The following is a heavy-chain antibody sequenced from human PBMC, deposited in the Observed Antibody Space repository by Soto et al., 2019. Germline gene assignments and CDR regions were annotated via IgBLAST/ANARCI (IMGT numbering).Heavy chain of an antibody. CDR3: AKDPYYDFWSGYYEHYYYGMDV. D-gene: IGHD3-3*01. CDR2: ISGSGGST. J-gene: IGHJ6*02. Sequence: GGSLRLSCAASGFTFSSYSMSWVRQAPGKGLEWVSAISGSGGSTYYADSVKGRFTISRDNSKNTLYLQMNSLRAEDTAVYYCAKDPYYDFWSGYYEHYYYGMDVWGQGTTVTVSS. CDR1: GFTFSSYS. V-gene: IGHV3-23*01.